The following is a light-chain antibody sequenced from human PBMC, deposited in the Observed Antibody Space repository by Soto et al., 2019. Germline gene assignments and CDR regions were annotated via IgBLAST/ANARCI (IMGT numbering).Light chain of an antibody. CDR3: QQSYSTPRT. J-gene: IGKJ1*01. V-gene: IGKV1-39*01. CDR1: EKMTRY. CDR2: AAS. Sequence: DIQLIQSPSSLSASVGDRVTITCLANEKMTRYLNWYQQKPGKAPKLLIYAASNLQNGVPSRFSGSGSGADFILTISSLQPEDSATYDCQQSYSTPRTFGQGTKVEVK.